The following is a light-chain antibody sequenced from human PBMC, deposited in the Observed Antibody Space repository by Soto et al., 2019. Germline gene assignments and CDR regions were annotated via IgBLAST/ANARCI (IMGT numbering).Light chain of an antibody. Sequence: IQITQSPSSLSTSVGDIFTITCRASQGISNYLAWYQQKPGKVPKLLIYAASTLPSGVPARFSGSGSGTDFTLTISCLQSEDFATYYCQQYYSYPLTFGQGTKVDIK. CDR2: AAS. J-gene: IGKJ1*01. CDR1: QGISNY. CDR3: QQYYSYPLT. V-gene: IGKV1-27*01.